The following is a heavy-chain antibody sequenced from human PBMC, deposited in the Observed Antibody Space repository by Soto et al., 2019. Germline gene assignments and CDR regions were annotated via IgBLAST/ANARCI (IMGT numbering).Heavy chain of an antibody. Sequence: QVQLVQSGAEVKKPGASVKVSCKASGYTFTSYDITWVRQATGQGLEWMVWMNPNSGNTGYAQRFQGRVTMTRDTSINTADMELSSLRSEDTAVYYCARDFRSRVDPWGQGTPVTVSS. D-gene: IGHD3-10*01. CDR1: GYTFTSYD. V-gene: IGHV1-8*01. CDR3: ARDFRSRVDP. CDR2: MNPNSGNT. J-gene: IGHJ5*02.